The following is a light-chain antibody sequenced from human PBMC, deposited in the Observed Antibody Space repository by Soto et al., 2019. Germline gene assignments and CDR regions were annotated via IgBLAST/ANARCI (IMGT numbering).Light chain of an antibody. CDR2: EVS. J-gene: IGLJ2*01. CDR1: SSDVGDYNY. CDR3: SSYTSSGTVV. Sequence: QAVVTQPASVSGSPGQSITISCTGTSSDVGDYNYVSWYQQHPDKAPKLMIYEVSNRPSGVSSRFSGSKSGNTASLTISGLQAEDEADYYCSSYTSSGTVVFGGGTKVTVL. V-gene: IGLV2-14*01.